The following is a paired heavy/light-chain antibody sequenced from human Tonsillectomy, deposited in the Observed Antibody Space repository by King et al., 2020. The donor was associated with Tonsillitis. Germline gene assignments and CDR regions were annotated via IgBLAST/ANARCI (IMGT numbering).Light chain of an antibody. CDR1: SSDVGGYNY. J-gene: IGLJ3*02. CDR2: DVS. Sequence: QSALTQPPSASGSPGLPVTISCTGTSSDVGGYNYVSWYQHHPGKAPKLMIYDVSKRPSGVPDRFSGSKSGNTAYLTVSGLQADDEADYYCASYAGSNNFVFGGGTRLTVL. V-gene: IGLV2-8*01. CDR3: ASYAGSNNFV.
Heavy chain of an antibody. J-gene: IGHJ4*02. Sequence: EVQVVESGGGLIQPGGSLRLSCTVSGFTVSSDYMSWVRQAPGRGPEWVSILFGGDRTYYADSVKGRFTVSRDISKNTLHLQMNSLRPDDTAVYYCQIGVAAASTLADYWGQGTLVTVSS. CDR3: QIGVAAASTLADY. D-gene: IGHD6-13*01. V-gene: IGHV3-53*01. CDR2: LFGGDRT. CDR1: GFTVSSDY.